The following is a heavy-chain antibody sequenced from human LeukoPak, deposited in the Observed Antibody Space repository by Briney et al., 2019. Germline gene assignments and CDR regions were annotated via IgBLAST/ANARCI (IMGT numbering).Heavy chain of an antibody. D-gene: IGHD6-19*01. V-gene: IGHV3-74*01. J-gene: IGHJ4*02. CDR3: ARGYTQWLVF. CDR1: GFTFSSYW. Sequence: GGSLRLSCAASGFTFSSYWMHWVRQAPGKGLVWVSRITGDGISTNYADSVKGRFTISRDNAKNTLFLQMNSLRAEDTAVYYCARGYTQWLVFWGQGTL. CDR2: ITGDGIST.